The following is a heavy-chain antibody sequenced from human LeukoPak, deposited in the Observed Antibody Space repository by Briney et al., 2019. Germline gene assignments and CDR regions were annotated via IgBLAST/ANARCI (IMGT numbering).Heavy chain of an antibody. V-gene: IGHV1-46*03. CDR3: ARGVDIVVVPAAIHP. D-gene: IGHD2-2*03. CDR2: INPSGGST. Sequence: ASVKVSCKASGYTFTSYYMHWVRQAPGQGLEWMGIINPSGGSTSYAQKFQGRVTMTRDTSTSTVYMELSSLRSEGTAVYYCARGVDIVVVPAAIHPWGQGTLVTVSS. CDR1: GYTFTSYY. J-gene: IGHJ5*02.